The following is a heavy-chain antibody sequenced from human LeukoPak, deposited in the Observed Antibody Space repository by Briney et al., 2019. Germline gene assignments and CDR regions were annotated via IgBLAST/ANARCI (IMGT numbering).Heavy chain of an antibody. CDR1: GGSFSGYY. J-gene: IGHJ4*02. CDR2: INHSGST. Sequence: SETLSLTCAVYGGSFSGYYWSWIRRPPGKGLEWIGEINHSGSTNYNPSLKSRVTISVDTSKNQFSLKLSSVTAADTAVYYCARGRRRGYYFDYWGQGTLVTVSS. CDR3: ARGRRRGYYFDY. V-gene: IGHV4-34*01. D-gene: IGHD3-10*01.